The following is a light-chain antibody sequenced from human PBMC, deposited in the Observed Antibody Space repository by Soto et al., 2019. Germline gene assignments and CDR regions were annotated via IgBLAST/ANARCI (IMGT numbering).Light chain of an antibody. V-gene: IGKV3-20*01. CDR1: QSVTSNY. CDR3: QQYGSAPWK. Sequence: EIVLTQSPGTLSLSPGERATLSCRASQSVTSNYLAWYQQKPGQAPRLLIYGASFRATGVPDRFSGSGSGTDFTLTISRLEPEDFAVYYCQQYGSAPWKFGQGTKVEIQ. J-gene: IGKJ1*01. CDR2: GAS.